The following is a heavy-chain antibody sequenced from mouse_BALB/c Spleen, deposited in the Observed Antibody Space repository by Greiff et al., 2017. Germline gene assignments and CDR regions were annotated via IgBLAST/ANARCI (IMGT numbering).Heavy chain of an antibody. CDR3: ARRRGGFAY. CDR1: GFTFSSYG. Sequence: EVKLMESGGDLVKPGGSLKLSCAASGFTFSSYGMSWVRQTPDKRLEWVATISSGGSYTYYPDSVKGRFTISRDNAKNTLYLQISSLKSEDTAMYYCARRRGGFAYWGQGTLVTVSA. J-gene: IGHJ3*01. CDR2: ISSGGSYT. V-gene: IGHV5-6*02. D-gene: IGHD3-1*01.